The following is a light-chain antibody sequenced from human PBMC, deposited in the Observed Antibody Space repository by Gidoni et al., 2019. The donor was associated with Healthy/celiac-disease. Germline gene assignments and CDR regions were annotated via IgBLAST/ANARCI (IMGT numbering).Light chain of an antibody. CDR1: QSVSSY. Sequence: EIVLTQSPATLSLSPGERATISCRASQSVSSYLAWYQQKPGQAPRLLIYDASNRATGIPARFSGSGSGTDFTLTISSLEPEDFAVYYCQQRSNWPKGTFGGGTKVEIK. J-gene: IGKJ4*01. V-gene: IGKV3-11*01. CDR2: DAS. CDR3: QQRSNWPKGT.